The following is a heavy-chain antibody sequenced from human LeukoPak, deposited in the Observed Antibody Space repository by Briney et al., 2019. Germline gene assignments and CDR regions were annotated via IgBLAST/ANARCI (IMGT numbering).Heavy chain of an antibody. CDR3: AKRSDGTSYYYYGMDV. D-gene: IGHD5-24*01. V-gene: IGHV1-69*13. CDR1: GGTFSSYA. J-gene: IGHJ6*02. Sequence: GASVKVSCKASGGTFSSYAISWVRQAPGQGLEWMGGIIPIFGTANYAQKFQGRVTITADESTSTAYMELSSLRSEDTAVYYCAKRSDGTSYYYYGMDVWGQGTTVTVSS. CDR2: IIPIFGTA.